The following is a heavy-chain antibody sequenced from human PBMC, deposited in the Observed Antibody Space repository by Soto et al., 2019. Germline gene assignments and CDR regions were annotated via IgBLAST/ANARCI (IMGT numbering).Heavy chain of an antibody. Sequence: SETLSLTCSVSGDSISNLDYFWAWIRQPPGQALECIGYIYKSATTYYNPSFESRVAISVDTSKSQFSLNVTSVTAADTAVYFCARGRYCLTGRCFPNWFDSWGQGALVT. J-gene: IGHJ5*01. CDR1: GDSISNLDYF. CDR2: IYKSATT. V-gene: IGHV4-30-4*01. D-gene: IGHD7-27*01. CDR3: ARGRYCLTGRCFPNWFDS.